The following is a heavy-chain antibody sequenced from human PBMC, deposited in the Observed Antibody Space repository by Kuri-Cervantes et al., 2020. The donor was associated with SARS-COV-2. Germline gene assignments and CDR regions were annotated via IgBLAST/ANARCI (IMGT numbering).Heavy chain of an antibody. CDR2: ISNSGSTI. CDR1: GFTFSDYY. CDR3: ARGYSSSWYRGQAPY. Sequence: GGSLRLSCAASGFTFSDYYMSWIRQAPGKGLEWVSYISNSGSTIYYADSVKGRFTISRDNAKNSLYLQMNSLRAEDTAVYYCARGYSSSWYRGQAPYWGQGTLVTVSS. D-gene: IGHD6-13*01. V-gene: IGHV3-11*01. J-gene: IGHJ4*02.